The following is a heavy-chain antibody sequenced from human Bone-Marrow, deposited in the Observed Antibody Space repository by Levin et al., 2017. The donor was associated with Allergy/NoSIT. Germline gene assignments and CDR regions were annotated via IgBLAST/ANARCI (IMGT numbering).Heavy chain of an antibody. D-gene: IGHD6-19*01. V-gene: IGHV3-11*05. CDR1: GFTFSDYY. J-gene: IGHJ4*02. Sequence: GESLKISCAASGFTFSDYYMSWIRQAPGKGLEWVSYISSSSSYTNYADSVKGRFTISRDNAKNSLYLQMNSLRAEDTAVYDCARVWLGNFDYWGQGTLVTVSS. CDR2: ISSSSSYT. CDR3: ARVWLGNFDY.